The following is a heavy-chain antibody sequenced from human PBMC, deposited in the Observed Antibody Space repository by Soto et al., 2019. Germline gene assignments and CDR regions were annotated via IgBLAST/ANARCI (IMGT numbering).Heavy chain of an antibody. CDR1: GFTFSSYE. Sequence: GGSLRLSCAASGFTFSSYEMNWVRQAPGKGLEWVSYISSSGSTIYYADSVKGRFTISRDNAKNSLYLQMNSLRAEDTAVYYCARGTIFGVVIIAFGALDIWGQGTMVTVSS. CDR2: ISSSGSTI. CDR3: ARGTIFGVVIIAFGALDI. J-gene: IGHJ3*02. V-gene: IGHV3-48*03. D-gene: IGHD3-3*01.